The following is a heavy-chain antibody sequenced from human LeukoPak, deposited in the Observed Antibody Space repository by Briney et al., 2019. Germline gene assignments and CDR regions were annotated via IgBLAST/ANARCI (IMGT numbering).Heavy chain of an antibody. Sequence: SETLFLTCAVYGGSFSGYYWSWIRQPPGKGLEWIGEINHSGSTNYNPSLKSRVTISVDTSKNQFSLKLSSVTAADTAVYYCARGSLRYFDWLRHYNWFDPWGQGTLVTVSS. CDR2: INHSGST. CDR3: ARGSLRYFDWLRHYNWFDP. V-gene: IGHV4-34*01. J-gene: IGHJ5*02. D-gene: IGHD3-9*01. CDR1: GGSFSGYY.